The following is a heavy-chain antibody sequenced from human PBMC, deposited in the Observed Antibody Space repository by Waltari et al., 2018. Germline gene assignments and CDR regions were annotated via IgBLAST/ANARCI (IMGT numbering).Heavy chain of an antibody. Sequence: QVQLQQWGAGLLKPSETLSLTCAVYGGSFRGYYWSWIRQPPGKGLEWIGEINHSGSTNYNPSLKSRVTISVDTSKNQFSLKLSSVTAADTAVYYCARARDGYNFDYWGQGTLVTVSS. CDR3: ARARDGYNFDY. J-gene: IGHJ4*02. V-gene: IGHV4-34*01. CDR2: INHSGST. D-gene: IGHD5-12*01. CDR1: GGSFRGYY.